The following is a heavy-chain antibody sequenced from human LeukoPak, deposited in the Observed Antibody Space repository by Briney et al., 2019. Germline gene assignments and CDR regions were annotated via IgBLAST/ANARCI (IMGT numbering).Heavy chain of an antibody. D-gene: IGHD2-2*01. CDR2: MSGSGGRT. CDR1: GGTLSSYA. J-gene: IGHJ4*02. CDR3: AKSVPAAIVRYFDY. Sequence: GESLRLSCAASGGTLSSYAMNWVRQAPGKGLGWVSPMSGSGGRTYYSDSVKSRCTISTDNSNNTLYLQMNSLRGEDTAVYYCAKSVPAAIVRYFDYWGQGTLVTVSS. V-gene: IGHV3-23*01.